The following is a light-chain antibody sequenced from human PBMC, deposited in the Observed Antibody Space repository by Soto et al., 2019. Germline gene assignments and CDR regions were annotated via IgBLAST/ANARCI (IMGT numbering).Light chain of an antibody. J-gene: IGKJ2*01. CDR3: RQYGSSPSYT. V-gene: IGKV3-20*01. CDR2: GAS. Sequence: EIVLTQSPGTLSLSPGERDTLSCRASQSVSSSSYLAWYQQKPGQAPRLLIYGASSRATGIPDRFSGSGSATDFPLTISRLVPEDFAVYYCRQYGSSPSYTFGQGTKLEIK. CDR1: QSVSSSSY.